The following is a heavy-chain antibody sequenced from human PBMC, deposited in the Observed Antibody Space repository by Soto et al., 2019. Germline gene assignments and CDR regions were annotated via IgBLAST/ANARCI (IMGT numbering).Heavy chain of an antibody. V-gene: IGHV4-39*01. CDR2: IYYSGST. CDR3: ARQGAGSSWYRGAFDI. D-gene: IGHD6-13*01. J-gene: IGHJ3*02. CDR1: GGSISSSSYY. Sequence: SETLSLTCTVSGGSISSSSYYWGWIRQPPGKGLEWIGSIYYSGSTYYNPSLKSRVTISVDTSKNQFSLKLSSVTAADTAVYYCARQGAGSSWYRGAFDIWGQGTMVTVSS.